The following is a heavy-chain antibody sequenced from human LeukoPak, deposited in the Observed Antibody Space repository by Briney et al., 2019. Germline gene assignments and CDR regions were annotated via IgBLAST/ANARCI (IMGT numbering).Heavy chain of an antibody. CDR1: GGSFSGYY. J-gene: IGHJ4*02. CDR3: ARDRYSSSWYRNSFDY. Sequence: SETLSLTCAVYGGSFSGYYWSWIRQPPGKGLEWIGEINHSGSTNYNPSLKSRVTISVDTSKNQFSLKLSSVTAAGTAVYYCARDRYSSSWYRNSFDYWGQGTLVTVSS. CDR2: INHSGST. V-gene: IGHV4-34*01. D-gene: IGHD6-13*01.